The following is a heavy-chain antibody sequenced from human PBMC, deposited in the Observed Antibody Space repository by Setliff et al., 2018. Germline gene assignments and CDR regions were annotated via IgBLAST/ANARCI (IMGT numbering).Heavy chain of an antibody. V-gene: IGHV4-39*01. J-gene: IGHJ2*01. CDR1: GGSISSSSYY. CDR3: ARGGAGCAGSDCYSPDWCFDL. Sequence: PSETLSLTCTVSGGSISSSSYYWGWIRQPPGKGLEYIGSIYYSGSTYYNASLKSRVTISVDTSKNQFSLKLRSVTAADTAVYYCARGGAGCAGSDCYSPDWCFDLWGRGTLVTVSS. D-gene: IGHD2-21*02. CDR2: IYYSGST.